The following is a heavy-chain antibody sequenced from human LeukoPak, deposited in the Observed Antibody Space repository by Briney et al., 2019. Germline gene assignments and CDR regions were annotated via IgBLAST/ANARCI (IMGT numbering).Heavy chain of an antibody. CDR2: IKWDGGRT. CDR3: ATHCSSVSCSLATFDI. CDR1: GFTFDDHG. D-gene: IGHD2-2*01. V-gene: IGHV3-20*04. Sequence: GGSLRLSCAASGFTFDDHGMSWVRQAPGKGLEWVSGIKWDGGRTGYADSVKGRFTISRDNARTSLYLQMNSLRAEDTAVYYCATHCSSVSCSLATFDIWGQGTMVTVSS. J-gene: IGHJ3*02.